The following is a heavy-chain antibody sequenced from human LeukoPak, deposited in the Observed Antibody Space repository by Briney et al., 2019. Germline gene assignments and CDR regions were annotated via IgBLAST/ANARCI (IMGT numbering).Heavy chain of an antibody. CDR2: IKQDGSEK. CDR3: ARESDYYGSGSPWYFDL. J-gene: IGHJ2*01. D-gene: IGHD3-10*01. CDR1: GFTFSSYW. V-gene: IGHV3-7*01. Sequence: PGGSLRLSCAASGFTFSSYWMSWVRQAPGKGLEWVANIKQDGSEKYYVDSVKGRFTISRDNAKNSLYLQMNSLRAEDTAVYYCARESDYYGSGSPWYFDLWGRGTLVTVSS.